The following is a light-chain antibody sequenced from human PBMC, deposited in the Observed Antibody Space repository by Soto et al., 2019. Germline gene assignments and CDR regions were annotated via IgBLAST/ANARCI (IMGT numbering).Light chain of an antibody. CDR2: GAS. J-gene: IGKJ1*01. CDR1: QSVSNN. CDR3: QHYNNWPPWT. Sequence: EIVMTQSPATLSVSPGQRATLSCRASQSVSNNLAWYQQKPGQAPRLLIYGASTRATGIPARLSGSGSGTDFTLTISSLQSEDFAIYYCQHYNNWPPWTFGQGTKVEIK. V-gene: IGKV3-15*01.